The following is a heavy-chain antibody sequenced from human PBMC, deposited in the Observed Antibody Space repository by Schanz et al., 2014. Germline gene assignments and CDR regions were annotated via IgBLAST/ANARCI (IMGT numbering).Heavy chain of an antibody. CDR3: ARGTMPGTFDI. D-gene: IGHD2-2*01. Sequence: QVQLVQSGAEVKKPGSSVKVSCKLSGGTFSSYTISWMRQAPGQGLEWMGKIIPITGITNYAQKFQGRVTFTADKSTSTAFLEVNSLRYEDTALYYCARGTMPGTFDIWGQGTMVTVSS. CDR1: GGTFSSYT. J-gene: IGHJ3*02. CDR2: IIPITGIT. V-gene: IGHV1-69*02.